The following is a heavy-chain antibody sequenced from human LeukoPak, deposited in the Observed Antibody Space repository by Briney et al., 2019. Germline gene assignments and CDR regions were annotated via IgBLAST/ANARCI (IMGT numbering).Heavy chain of an antibody. CDR2: IYTSGTT. D-gene: IGHD3-10*01. CDR3: ARGVYYGSGNYYFSFDY. CDR1: GGSISSYY. V-gene: IGHV4-4*07. Sequence: PSETLSLTCTVSGGSISSYYWSWIRQPAGKGLEWIGHIYTSGTTNYNPSLTSRGTMSVDKSRNKFSLKLSSVTAADTAVYYCARGVYYGSGNYYFSFDYWGQGTLVTVSS. J-gene: IGHJ4*02.